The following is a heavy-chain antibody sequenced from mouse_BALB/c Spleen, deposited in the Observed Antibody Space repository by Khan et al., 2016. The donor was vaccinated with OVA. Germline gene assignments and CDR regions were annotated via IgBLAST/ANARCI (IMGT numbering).Heavy chain of an antibody. CDR3: ARSNYYGSGLYAMDY. Sequence: DLVKPGASVKLSCKASGYTFTSYWINWIKQRPGQGLEWIGRIAPGSGSDYYNDMFKGKETLTIDKSSSTAYIQVRSLSSEDSAVYFCARSNYYGSGLYAMDYWGQGTSVTVSS. J-gene: IGHJ4*01. V-gene: IGHV1S41*01. D-gene: IGHD1-1*01. CDR2: IAPGSGSD. CDR1: GYTFTSYW.